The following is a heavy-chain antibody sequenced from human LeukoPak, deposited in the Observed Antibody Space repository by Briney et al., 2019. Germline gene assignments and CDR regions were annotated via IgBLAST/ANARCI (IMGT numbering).Heavy chain of an antibody. V-gene: IGHV1-18*01. Sequence: ASVKVSCKASGYTFTSYGISWVRQAHGQGLEWMGWISAYNGNTNYAQKLQGRVTMTTDTSTSTAYMELRSLRSDDTAVYYCARTSMATIKQHFDYWGQGTLVTVSS. CDR1: GYTFTSYG. D-gene: IGHD5-24*01. CDR3: ARTSMATIKQHFDY. J-gene: IGHJ4*02. CDR2: ISAYNGNT.